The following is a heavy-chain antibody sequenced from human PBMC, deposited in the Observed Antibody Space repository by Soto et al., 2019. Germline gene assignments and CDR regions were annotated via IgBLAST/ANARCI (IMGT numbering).Heavy chain of an antibody. CDR2: MNPNSGNT. J-gene: IGHJ4*02. CDR1: GYTFTSYD. V-gene: IGHV1-8*01. CDR3: AKVKRGVHPYYFDY. Sequence: ASVKVSCKASGYTFTSYDINWVRQATGQGLEWMGWMNPNSGNTGYAQKFQGRVTMTRNTSISTAYMELSSLRPEDTAVYYCAKVKRGVHPYYFDYWGQGTLVTVSS. D-gene: IGHD3-10*01.